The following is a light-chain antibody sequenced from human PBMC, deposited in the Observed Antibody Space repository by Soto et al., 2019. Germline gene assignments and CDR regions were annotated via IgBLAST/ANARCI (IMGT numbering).Light chain of an antibody. CDR2: GAS. J-gene: IGKJ2*01. Sequence: EIVLTQSPGTLSLSPGERATLSCRASQSVSSSYLAWYQQKPGQAPRLLIYGASSRATGIPDRFSGSGSGTDFTLTISRLEPEDFALYYCQQYGSSPPLTFGQGTKLEIK. CDR1: QSVSSSY. V-gene: IGKV3-20*01. CDR3: QQYGSSPPLT.